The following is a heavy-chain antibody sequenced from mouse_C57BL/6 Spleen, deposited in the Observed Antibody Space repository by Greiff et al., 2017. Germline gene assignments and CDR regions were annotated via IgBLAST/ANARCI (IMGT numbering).Heavy chain of an antibody. D-gene: IGHD1-1*01. CDR2: INPYNGDT. CDR1: GYSFTGYF. CDR3: ARRYYGSDWYFDV. J-gene: IGHJ1*03. Sequence: VQLKQSGPELVKPGDSVKISCKASGYSFTGYFMNWVMQSHGKSLEWIGRINPYNGDTFYNQKFKGKATLTVDKSSSTAHMELRSLTSEDSAVYYCARRYYGSDWYFDVWGTGTTVTVSS. V-gene: IGHV1-20*01.